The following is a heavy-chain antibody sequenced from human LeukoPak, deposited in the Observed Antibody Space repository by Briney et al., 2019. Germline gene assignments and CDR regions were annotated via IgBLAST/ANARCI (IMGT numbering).Heavy chain of an antibody. CDR2: ISASGNST. V-gene: IGHV3-23*01. J-gene: IGHJ4*02. CDR3: AVSHGDYCLWIY. D-gene: IGHD4-17*01. CDR1: GFTFSSFA. Sequence: SGGSLRLSCAASGFTFSSFAMTWVRQAPGAGLEWVLVISASGNSTYSADSVTGRFTITRDNTQNTLYLQMSALTAHDTAVDYCAVSHGDYCLWIYWGQGTLVTVSS.